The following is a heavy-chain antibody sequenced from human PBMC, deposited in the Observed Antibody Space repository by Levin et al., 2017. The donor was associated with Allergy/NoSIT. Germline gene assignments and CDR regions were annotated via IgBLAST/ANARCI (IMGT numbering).Heavy chain of an antibody. CDR1: GYQFTDRW. D-gene: IGHD3-10*01. J-gene: IGHJ4*02. CDR3: ARQSEELPPYDGEWVEEHYFDN. V-gene: IGHV5-51*01. Sequence: PGGSLRLSCQVSGYQFTDRWIGWVCQLPGKGLEWMGNIYPGDSETRSSPSFQGQVTMSVDKSINTAFLHWDSLSASDTAMYYCARQSEELPPYDGEWVEEHYFDNWGQGTLVSVSS. CDR2: IYPGDSET.